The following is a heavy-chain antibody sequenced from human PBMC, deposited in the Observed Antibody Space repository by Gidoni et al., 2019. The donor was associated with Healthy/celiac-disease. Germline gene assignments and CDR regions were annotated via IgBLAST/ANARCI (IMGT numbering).Heavy chain of an antibody. CDR1: GGSFSGYY. D-gene: IGHD3-3*01. CDR3: ASQPLYYDFWSGYNYYYYMDV. CDR2: INHSGST. J-gene: IGHJ6*03. V-gene: IGHV4-34*01. Sequence: QVQLQQWGAGLLKPSETLSLTCAVYGGSFSGYYWSWIRQPPGKGLEWIGEINHSGSTNYNPSLKSRVTISVDTSKNQFSLKLSSVTAADTAVYYCASQPLYYDFWSGYNYYYYMDVWGKGTTVTVSS.